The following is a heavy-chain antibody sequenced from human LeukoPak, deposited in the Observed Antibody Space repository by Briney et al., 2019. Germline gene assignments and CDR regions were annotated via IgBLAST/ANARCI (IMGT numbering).Heavy chain of an antibody. J-gene: IGHJ3*02. V-gene: IGHV3-9*01. Sequence: GGSLRLSCAASGFTFDDYAMHWVRQAPGKGLEWVSGISWNSGSIGYADSVKGRFTISRDNAKNSLYLQMNSLRAEDTALYYCAKVGSGLPGFLDAFDIWGQGTMVTVSS. CDR2: ISWNSGSI. D-gene: IGHD3-3*01. CDR3: AKVGSGLPGFLDAFDI. CDR1: GFTFDDYA.